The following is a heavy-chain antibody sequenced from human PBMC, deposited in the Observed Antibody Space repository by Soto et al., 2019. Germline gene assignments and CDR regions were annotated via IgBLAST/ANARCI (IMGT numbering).Heavy chain of an antibody. D-gene: IGHD3-22*01. V-gene: IGHV4-59*08. CDR2: IYYSGTT. CDR1: GDSISSYY. J-gene: IGHJ5*01. CDR3: ARHASAQGSGYGWLDS. Sequence: SETLSLTCTVSGDSISSYYWSWIRQPPGKGLEWIAYIYYSGTTNYNPSLKSRVTTSIDTSKNQFTLKLSSVTAADTAVYYCARHASAQGSGYGWLDSWGQGTLVTVSS.